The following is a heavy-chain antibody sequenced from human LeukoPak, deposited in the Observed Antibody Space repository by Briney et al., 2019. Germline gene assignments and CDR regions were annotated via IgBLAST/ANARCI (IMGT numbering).Heavy chain of an antibody. V-gene: IGHV3-74*01. Sequence: PGGSLRLSCATSGFTFRNYWMSWLRQAPGKGLVWVARIKNDGSMTSYAESVKGRFTISRDNARNTLYLQMNSLRVDDTAVYYCAKSDWFDPWGRGILVTVSS. CDR1: GFTFRNYW. J-gene: IGHJ5*02. CDR3: AKSDWFDP. CDR2: IKNDGSMT.